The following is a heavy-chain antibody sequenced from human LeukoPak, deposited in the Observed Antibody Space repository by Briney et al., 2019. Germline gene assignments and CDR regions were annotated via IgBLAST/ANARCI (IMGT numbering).Heavy chain of an antibody. CDR1: GGSFSGYY. J-gene: IGHJ4*02. CDR3: ARDRSVGVLPAPPFDF. V-gene: IGHV4-34*01. Sequence: SSETLSLTCAVYGGSFSGYYWSWIRQPPGKGLEWIGEINHSGSTNYNPSLKSRVTISVDTSKNQFSLKLSSVTAADTAVYYCARDRSVGVLPAPPFDFWGQGTLVTVSS. CDR2: INHSGST. D-gene: IGHD6-6*01.